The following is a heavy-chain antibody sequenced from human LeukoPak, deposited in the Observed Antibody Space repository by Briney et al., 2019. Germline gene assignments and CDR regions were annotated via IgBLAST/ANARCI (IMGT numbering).Heavy chain of an antibody. J-gene: IGHJ4*02. V-gene: IGHV1-2*02. CDR1: GYTFTGYY. D-gene: IGHD3-22*01. Sequence: ASVKVSCKASGYTFTGYYMHWVRQAPGQGLEWMGWINPNSGGTNYARKFQGRVTMTRDTSISTAYMELSRLRSDDTAVYYCARAGLDYYDSSGYYYGYWGQGTLVTVSS. CDR3: ARAGLDYYDSSGYYYGY. CDR2: INPNSGGT.